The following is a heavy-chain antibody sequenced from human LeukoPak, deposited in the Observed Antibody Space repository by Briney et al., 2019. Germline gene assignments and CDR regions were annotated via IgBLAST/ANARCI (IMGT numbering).Heavy chain of an antibody. J-gene: IGHJ4*02. D-gene: IGHD6-19*01. CDR1: RYTLNIYV. V-gene: IGHV1-18*01. CDR2: ISAYNGDT. Sequence: ASVNVSCQASRYTLNIYVISWVRQAPGKGLEWMGWISAYNGDTKYAQKLQGRVTLTTDTSTSTADMELRSMTSDDAAVYYCGRSSSGWSVDYWGQGALVTVSS. CDR3: GRSSSGWSVDY.